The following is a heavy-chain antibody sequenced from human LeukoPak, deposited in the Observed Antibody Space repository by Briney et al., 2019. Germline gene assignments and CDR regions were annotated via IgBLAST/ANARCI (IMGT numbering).Heavy chain of an antibody. Sequence: GGSLRLSCAASGFTFSDYYMSWIRQAPGKGLEWVSYISSSGSTIYYADSVKGRFTISRDNAKNSLYLQMNSLRAEDTAVYYCARGWPSFYRVYSGYDSPRTPLNFDYWGQGTLVTVSS. CDR2: ISSSGSTI. V-gene: IGHV3-11*01. CDR1: GFTFSDYY. CDR3: ARGWPSFYRVYSGYDSPRTPLNFDY. J-gene: IGHJ4*02. D-gene: IGHD5-12*01.